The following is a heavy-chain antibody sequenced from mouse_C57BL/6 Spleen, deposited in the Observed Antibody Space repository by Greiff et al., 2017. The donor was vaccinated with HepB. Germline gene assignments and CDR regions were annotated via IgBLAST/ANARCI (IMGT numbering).Heavy chain of an antibody. J-gene: IGHJ2*01. Sequence: VQLQQSGAELARPGASVKMSCKASGYTFTSDTMHWVKQRPGQGLEWIGYINPSSGYTKYNQKFKDKATLTADKSSSTAYMQRSSLTSEDSAVYYCARGLTTVEFVSWGQGTTLTVSS. CDR2: INPSSGYT. CDR1: GYTFTSDT. CDR3: ARGLTTVEFVS. D-gene: IGHD1-1*01. V-gene: IGHV1-4*01.